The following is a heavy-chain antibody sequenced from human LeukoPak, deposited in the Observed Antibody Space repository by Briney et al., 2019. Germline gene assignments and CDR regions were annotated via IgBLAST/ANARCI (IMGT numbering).Heavy chain of an antibody. D-gene: IGHD6-19*01. CDR1: GFTFSSYA. J-gene: IGHJ6*02. CDR3: AKDRAGIHGMDV. Sequence: PGGSLRLSCAASGFTFSSYAMSWVRQAPGKGLEWVSAISGSGGSTYCADSVKGRFTISRDNSKNTLYLQMNSLGAEDTAVYYCAKDRAGIHGMDVWGQGTTVTVSS. V-gene: IGHV3-23*01. CDR2: ISGSGGST.